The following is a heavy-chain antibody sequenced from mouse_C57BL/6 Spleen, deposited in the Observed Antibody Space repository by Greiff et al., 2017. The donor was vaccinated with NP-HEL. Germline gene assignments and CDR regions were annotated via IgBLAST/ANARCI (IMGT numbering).Heavy chain of an antibody. CDR1: GYTFTDYE. V-gene: IGHV1-15*01. CDR3: TRSGYYFDY. J-gene: IGHJ2*01. D-gene: IGHD1-1*01. CDR2: IDPETGGT. Sequence: VQLLQSGAELVRPGASVTLSCKASGYTFTDYEMHWVKQTPVHGLEWIGAIDPETGGTAYNQKFKGKAILTADKSSSTAYMELRSLTSEDSAVYYCTRSGYYFDYWGQGTTLTVSS.